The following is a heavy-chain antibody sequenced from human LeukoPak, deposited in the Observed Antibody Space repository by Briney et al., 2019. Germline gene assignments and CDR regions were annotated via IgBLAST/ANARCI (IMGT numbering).Heavy chain of an antibody. D-gene: IGHD2-2*01. Sequence: SETLSLTCTVSGGSISSGGYCWSWIRQHPGKGLEWIGYLYYSGSTYYNPSLKSRVTISVDTSKNQFSLKLSSVTAADTAVYYCSRVCTSCYEGKWYFDLWGRGTLVTVSS. V-gene: IGHV4-31*03. CDR3: SRVCTSCYEGKWYFDL. CDR2: LYYSGST. J-gene: IGHJ2*01. CDR1: GGSISSGGYC.